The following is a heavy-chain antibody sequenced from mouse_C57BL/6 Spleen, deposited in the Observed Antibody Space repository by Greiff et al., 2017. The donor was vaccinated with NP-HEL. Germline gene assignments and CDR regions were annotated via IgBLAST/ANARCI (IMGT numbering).Heavy chain of an antibody. D-gene: IGHD4-1*01. J-gene: IGHJ3*01. CDR2: IDPEDGET. V-gene: IGHV14-2*01. Sequence: VQLQQSGAELVKPGASVKLSCTASGFNITDYYMHWVKQRTEQGLEWIGRIDPEDGETKYAPKFQGKATITADTPSNTAYLQLSSLTSEDTAVYYCARTGTVAYWGQGTLVTVSA. CDR1: GFNITDYY. CDR3: ARTGTVAY.